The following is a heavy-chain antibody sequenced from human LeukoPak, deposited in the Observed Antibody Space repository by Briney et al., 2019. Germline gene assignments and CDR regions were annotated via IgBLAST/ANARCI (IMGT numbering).Heavy chain of an antibody. CDR1: GFTFSSYW. D-gene: IGHD4-11*01. V-gene: IGHV3-7*01. J-gene: IGHJ4*02. CDR2: IKQDGSEK. Sequence: GGSLRLSCAASGFTFSSYWMSWVRQAPGKGLEWVANIKQDGSEKYYVDSVKGRFTISRDNAKNSLYLQMNSPRAEDTAVYYCARDRHDYTHYFDYWGQGTLVTVSS. CDR3: ARDRHDYTHYFDY.